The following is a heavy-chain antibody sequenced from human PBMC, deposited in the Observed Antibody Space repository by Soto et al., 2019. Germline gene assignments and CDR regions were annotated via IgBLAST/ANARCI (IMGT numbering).Heavy chain of an antibody. CDR1: GFTFSDYY. V-gene: IGHV3-11*05. D-gene: IGHD6-19*01. CDR2: ISSSSSYT. CDR3: AKESPSGWYPDLYYHYGMDV. J-gene: IGHJ6*02. Sequence: GGSLRLSCAASGFTFSDYYMSWIRQAPGKGLEWVSYISSSSSYTSYADSVKGRFTISRDNAKNSLYLQMNSLRAEDTAVYYCAKESPSGWYPDLYYHYGMDVWGQGTTVTVSS.